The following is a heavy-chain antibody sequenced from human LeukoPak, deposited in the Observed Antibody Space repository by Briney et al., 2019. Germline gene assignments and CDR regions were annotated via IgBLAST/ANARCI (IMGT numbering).Heavy chain of an antibody. CDR2: INRDGTTT. D-gene: IGHD6-13*01. CDR1: GFTFSSYW. CDR3: ARDGSSSWFDY. J-gene: IGHJ4*02. Sequence: GGSLRLSCAASGFTFSSYWMHWVRQAPGKGLVWVSRINRDGTTTIYADSVKGRFTISRDNSKNTLYLQMNSLRAEDTAVYYCARDGSSSWFDYWGQGTLVTVSS. V-gene: IGHV3-74*01.